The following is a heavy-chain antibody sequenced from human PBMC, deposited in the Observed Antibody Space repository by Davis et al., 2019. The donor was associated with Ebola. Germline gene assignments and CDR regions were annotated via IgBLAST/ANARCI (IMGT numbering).Heavy chain of an antibody. D-gene: IGHD3-3*01. CDR1: GFTFSSYA. CDR3: AKAERNWSALSLFDY. V-gene: IGHV3-23*01. Sequence: GESPKTPRAASGFTFSSYAMSWVRQAPGKGLEWVSAISGSGGSTYYADSVKGRFTISRDNSKNTLYLQMNSLRAEDTAVYYCAKAERNWSALSLFDYWGQGTLVTVSS. CDR2: ISGSGGST. J-gene: IGHJ4*02.